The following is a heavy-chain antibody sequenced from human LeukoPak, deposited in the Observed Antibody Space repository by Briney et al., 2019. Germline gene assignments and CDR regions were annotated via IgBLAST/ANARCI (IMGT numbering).Heavy chain of an antibody. CDR3: ARLEYSSSSYYGMDV. Sequence: ASVKVSCKASGGTFSSYAISSVRQAPGQGLEWMGRITPIPGIANYAQKFQGRVTITADKSTSTAYMELSSLRSEDTAVYYCARLEYSSSSYYGMDVWGQGTTVTVSS. J-gene: IGHJ6*02. D-gene: IGHD6-6*01. V-gene: IGHV1-69*04. CDR1: GGTFSSYA. CDR2: ITPIPGIA.